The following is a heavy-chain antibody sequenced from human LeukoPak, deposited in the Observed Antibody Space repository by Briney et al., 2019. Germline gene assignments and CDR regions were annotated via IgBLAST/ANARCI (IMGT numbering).Heavy chain of an antibody. V-gene: IGHV1-46*01. Sequence: ASVKVSCKASGYTLTNYYMHWVRQAPGQGLEWMGLINPTGSSTNYAQKFRGRVTMTRDTSTSTVYMELSSLRSEDTAVYYCAREESGGCYWGQGTLVTVSS. J-gene: IGHJ4*02. CDR3: AREESGGCY. D-gene: IGHD2-8*02. CDR2: INPTGSST. CDR1: GYTLTNYY.